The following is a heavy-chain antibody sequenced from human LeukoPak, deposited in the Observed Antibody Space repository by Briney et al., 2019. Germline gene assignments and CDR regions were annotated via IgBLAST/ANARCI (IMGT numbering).Heavy chain of an antibody. CDR1: GGTFGSYA. D-gene: IGHD3-10*01. CDR2: IIPIFGTA. CDR3: AREGAGGYYYYYMDV. Sequence: SVKVSCKASGGTFGSYAISWVRQAPGQGLEWMGGIIPIFGTANYAQKFQGRVTITADESTSTAYMELSSLRSEDTAVYYCAREGAGGYYYYYMDVWGKGTTVTVSS. J-gene: IGHJ6*03. V-gene: IGHV1-69*13.